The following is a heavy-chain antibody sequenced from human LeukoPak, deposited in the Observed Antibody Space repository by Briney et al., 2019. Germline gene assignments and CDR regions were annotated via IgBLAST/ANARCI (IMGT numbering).Heavy chain of an antibody. V-gene: IGHV1-69*04. CDR1: GGTFSSYA. J-gene: IGHJ5*02. CDR3: ASEIRSGYYFWFDP. Sequence: GASVKVSCKASGGTFSSYAISWVRQAPGQGLEWMGRIIPILGIANYAQKFQGRVTITADKSTSTAYMELSSLRSEDTAVYYCASEIRSGYYFWFDPWGQGTLVTVSS. CDR2: IIPILGIA. D-gene: IGHD3-22*01.